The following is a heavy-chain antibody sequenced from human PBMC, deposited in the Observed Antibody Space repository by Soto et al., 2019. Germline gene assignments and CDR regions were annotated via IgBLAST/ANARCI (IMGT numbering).Heavy chain of an antibody. J-gene: IGHJ6*02. D-gene: IGHD3-10*01. V-gene: IGHV1-46*01. CDR1: GYTFTSYY. CDR2: INPSGGST. Sequence: ASVKVSCKASGYTFTSYYMHWVRQAPGQGLEWMRIINPSGGSTSYAQKFQGRVTMTRDTSTSTVYMELSSLRSEDTAVYYCARGARPLLWFGDKTYYYGMDVWGQGTTVTVSS. CDR3: ARGARPLLWFGDKTYYYGMDV.